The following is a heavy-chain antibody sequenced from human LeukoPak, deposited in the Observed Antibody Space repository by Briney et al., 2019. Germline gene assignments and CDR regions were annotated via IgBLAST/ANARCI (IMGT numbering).Heavy chain of an antibody. D-gene: IGHD3-10*01. CDR2: IFTSGIT. Sequence: SETLSLTCTVSGGSLSLYYWNWIRQPAGKGLEWIGRIFTSGITNHNPSLKSRVTMSVDTSKSQFSLNLSSVTAADTAVYYCARESSGTYYNPLGYIDGWGKGTTVTVSS. CDR1: GGSLSLYY. V-gene: IGHV4-4*07. J-gene: IGHJ6*03. CDR3: ARESSGTYYNPLGYIDG.